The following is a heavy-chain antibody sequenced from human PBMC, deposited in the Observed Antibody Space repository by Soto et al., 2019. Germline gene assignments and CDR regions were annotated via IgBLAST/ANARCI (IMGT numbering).Heavy chain of an antibody. CDR2: INHSGST. Sequence: ETLSLTCAVYGGSFSGYYWSWIRQPPGKGLEWIGEINHSGSTNYNPSLKSRVTISVDTSKNQFSLKLSSVTAADTAVYYCARGGQYGYVVWAKGTKVTVSS. V-gene: IGHV4-34*01. J-gene: IGHJ6*04. D-gene: IGHD4-4*01. CDR1: GGSFSGYY. CDR3: ARGGQYGYVV.